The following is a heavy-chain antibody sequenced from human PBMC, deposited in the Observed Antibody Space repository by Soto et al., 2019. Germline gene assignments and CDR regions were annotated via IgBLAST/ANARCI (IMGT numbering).Heavy chain of an antibody. CDR2: IYWDEDK. J-gene: IGHJ4*02. CDR1: GFSLSTSGVG. V-gene: IGHV2-5*02. CDR3: AHSRTIYTTSSDYFDY. Sequence: QITLKESAPTLVKPTQTLTLTCTFSGFSLSTSGVGVGWIRQPPGKALEWLALIYWDEDKRYSPSLKSRLTITKDTSKNQVVLTMTNMDPADTATYYCAHSRTIYTTSSDYFDYWGQGTLVTVSS. D-gene: IGHD6-6*01.